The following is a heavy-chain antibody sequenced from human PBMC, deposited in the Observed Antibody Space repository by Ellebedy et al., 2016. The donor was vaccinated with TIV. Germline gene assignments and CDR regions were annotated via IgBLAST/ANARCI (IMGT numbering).Heavy chain of an antibody. CDR2: IYYSGST. CDR3: ARRYYYDSSWNDAFDI. Sequence: SETLSLXCAVYGGSFSGYYWSWIRQPPGKGLEWIGYIYYSGSTNYNPSLKSRVTISVDTSKNQFSLKLSSVTAADTAVYYCARRYYYDSSWNDAFDIWGQGTMVTVSS. D-gene: IGHD3-22*01. V-gene: IGHV4-59*01. CDR1: GGSFSGYY. J-gene: IGHJ3*02.